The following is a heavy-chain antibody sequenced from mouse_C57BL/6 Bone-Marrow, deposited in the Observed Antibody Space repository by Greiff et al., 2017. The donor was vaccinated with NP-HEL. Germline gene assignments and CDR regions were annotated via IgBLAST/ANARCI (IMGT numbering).Heavy chain of an antibody. D-gene: IGHD1-1*01. V-gene: IGHV1-62-2*01. CDR3: ARHAITTVVGGDYFDY. CDR1: GYTFTSYW. Sequence: QVQLQQPGAELVMPGASVKLSCKASGYTFTSYWMHWVKQRSGQGLEWIGWFYPGSGSIKYNEKFKDKATLTADKSSSTVYMELSRLTSEDSAVYFCARHAITTVVGGDYFDYWGQGTTLTVSS. CDR2: FYPGSGSI. J-gene: IGHJ2*01.